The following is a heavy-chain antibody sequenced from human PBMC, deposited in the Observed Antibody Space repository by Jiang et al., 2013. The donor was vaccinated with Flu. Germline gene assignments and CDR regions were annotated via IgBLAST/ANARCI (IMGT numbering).Heavy chain of an antibody. CDR2: LSPNTGDT. V-gene: IGHV1-2*04. CDR3: ARVQTGTGAFDI. Sequence: VQLVESGAEVKKPGASVKVSCKASGYTFSDYYIHWVRQAPGQGLEWMGWLSPNTGDTNCAQRFRGWVTMTRDTSINTAYMELSRLRSDDTAVYYCARVQTGTGAFDIWGQGTMVTVSS. D-gene: IGHD1-1*01. J-gene: IGHJ3*02. CDR1: GYTFSDYY.